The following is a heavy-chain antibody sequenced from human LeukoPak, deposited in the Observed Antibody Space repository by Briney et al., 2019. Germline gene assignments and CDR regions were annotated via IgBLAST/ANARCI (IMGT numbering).Heavy chain of an antibody. CDR3: ARVTYVDDMLYQYFDY. Sequence: SETLSLTCAVSSYSISSGSYWGWIRQSPGKVLEWVGSIFHSGNSCYNPSLKGRLTMSVNKSKNQFSLKLTSVTAADTALYYCARVTYVDDMLYQYFDYWGEGILFTVSS. V-gene: IGHV4-38-2*01. D-gene: IGHD4-17*01. J-gene: IGHJ4*02. CDR2: IFHSGNS. CDR1: SYSISSGSY.